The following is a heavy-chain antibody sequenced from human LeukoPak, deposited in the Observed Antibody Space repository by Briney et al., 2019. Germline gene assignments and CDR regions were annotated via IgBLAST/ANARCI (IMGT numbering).Heavy chain of an antibody. CDR2: IYYSGST. CDR1: GGSISSGGYY. J-gene: IGHJ4*02. Sequence: SETLSLTCTVSGGSISSGGYYWSWIRQHPGKGLEWIGYIYYSGSTYYNPSLKSRVTISVGTSKNQFSLKLSSVTAADTAVYYCARGQYSSSWYDYWGQGTLVTVSS. V-gene: IGHV4-31*03. D-gene: IGHD6-13*01. CDR3: ARGQYSSSWYDY.